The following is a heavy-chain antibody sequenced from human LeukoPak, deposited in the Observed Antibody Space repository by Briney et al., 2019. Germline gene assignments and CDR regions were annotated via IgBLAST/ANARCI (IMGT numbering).Heavy chain of an antibody. CDR2: IYYSGST. Sequence: SETLSLTCTVSGGSISSSSYYWSWIRQPPGKGLEWIGSIYYSGSTYYNPSLKSRVTISVDTSKNQFSLKLSSVTAADTAVYYCARPTGGGGSCFDYWGQGTLVTVSS. CDR3: ARPTGGGGSCFDY. D-gene: IGHD2-15*01. CDR1: GGSISSSSYY. J-gene: IGHJ4*02. V-gene: IGHV4-39*01.